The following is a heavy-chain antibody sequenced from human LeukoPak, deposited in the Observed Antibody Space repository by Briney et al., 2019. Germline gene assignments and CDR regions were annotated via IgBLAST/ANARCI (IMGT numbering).Heavy chain of an antibody. CDR1: GYSISSGHH. CDR3: ASDISNRWYFF. V-gene: IGHV4-38-2*01. Sequence: KPSETLSLTCAVSGYSISSGHHWGWFRQPPGKGLEWIGSIYHSGSTDYNPSLKSRVTISVDTSNNQFSLKLSSVTAADTAVYYCASDISNRWYFFWGQGTLVTVSS. CDR2: IYHSGST. D-gene: IGHD6-13*01. J-gene: IGHJ4*02.